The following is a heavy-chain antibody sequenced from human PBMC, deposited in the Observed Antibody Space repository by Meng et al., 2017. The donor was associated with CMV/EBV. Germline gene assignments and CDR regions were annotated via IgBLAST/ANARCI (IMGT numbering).Heavy chain of an antibody. CDR1: CGSFGGYY. V-gene: IGHV4-34*01. Sequence: GIFERSYALSLTGVVYCGSFGGYYWSWIRQPPGKGVEWNWEINNSGSTNYNPSLKSRVTISVDTSKNPFSLKLSSVTAADTAAYYCARGGNWFDPWGQGTLVTVSS. CDR2: INNSGST. CDR3: ARGGNWFDP. J-gene: IGHJ5*02.